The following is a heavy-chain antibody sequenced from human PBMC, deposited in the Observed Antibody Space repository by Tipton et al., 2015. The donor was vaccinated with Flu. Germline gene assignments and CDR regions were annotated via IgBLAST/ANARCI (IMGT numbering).Heavy chain of an antibody. CDR2: IYYSGST. D-gene: IGHD3-3*01. V-gene: IGHV4-59*12. CDR3: ARRRVTIFGVPRGLDY. J-gene: IGHJ4*02. Sequence: TLSLTCTVSGGSISSYYWSWIRQPPGKGLEWIGYIYYSGSTNYNPSLKSRVTISVDTSKNQFSLKLSSVTAADTAVYYCARRRVTIFGVPRGLDYWGQGTLVTVSS. CDR1: GGSISSYY.